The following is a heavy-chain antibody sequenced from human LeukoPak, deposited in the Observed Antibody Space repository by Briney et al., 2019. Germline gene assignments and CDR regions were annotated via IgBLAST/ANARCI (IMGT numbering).Heavy chain of an antibody. CDR3: ARHSGAGTGFVY. V-gene: IGHV4-59*08. CDR1: GGSTSSYY. J-gene: IGHJ4*02. D-gene: IGHD6-19*01. Sequence: SETLSLTCTVSGGSTSSYYWSWIRQPPGKGLEWIGYVYYSGSTNYNPSLKSRLTISIDTSKNQFSLKLSSVTAADTAVYYCARHSGAGTGFVYWGQGTLVTVSS. CDR2: VYYSGST.